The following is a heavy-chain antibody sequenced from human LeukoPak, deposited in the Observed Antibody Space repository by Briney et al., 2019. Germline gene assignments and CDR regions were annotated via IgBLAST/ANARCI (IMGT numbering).Heavy chain of an antibody. Sequence: GGSLRLSCAASGFTFSSYSMSWVRQAPGKGLEWVSSISSSSSYIYYADSVKGRFTISGDNAKNSLYLQMNSLRAEDTAVYYCATPLVATSDYWGQGTLVTVSS. D-gene: IGHD5-12*01. J-gene: IGHJ4*02. CDR2: ISSSSSYI. CDR1: GFTFSSYS. CDR3: ATPLVATSDY. V-gene: IGHV3-21*01.